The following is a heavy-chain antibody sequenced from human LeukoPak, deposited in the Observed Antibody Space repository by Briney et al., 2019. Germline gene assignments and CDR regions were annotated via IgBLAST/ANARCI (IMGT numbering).Heavy chain of an antibody. V-gene: IGHV1-3*01. CDR3: ARDPSVNAFDI. Sequence: ASVKVSCKASGYTFTSYAMHWVRQAPGQRLEWMGWINAGNGITKYSQKFQGRVTITRDTSASTAYMELSSLRSEDTAVYYCARDPSVNAFDIWGQGTMVTVSS. CDR2: INAGNGIT. J-gene: IGHJ3*02. CDR1: GYTFTSYA.